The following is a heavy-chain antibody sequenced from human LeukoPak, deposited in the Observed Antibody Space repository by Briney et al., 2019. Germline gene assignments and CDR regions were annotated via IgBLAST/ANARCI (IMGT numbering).Heavy chain of an antibody. CDR3: ARQGGYTYGYPFDY. CDR1: GGSFSGYY. J-gene: IGHJ4*02. V-gene: IGHV4-59*08. CDR2: IYYSGST. D-gene: IGHD5-18*01. Sequence: SETLSLTCAVYGGSFSGYYWSWIRQPPGKGLEWIGYIYYSGSTNYNPSLKSRVTISVDTSKNQFSLKLSSVTAADTAVYYCARQGGYTYGYPFDYWGQGTLVTVSS.